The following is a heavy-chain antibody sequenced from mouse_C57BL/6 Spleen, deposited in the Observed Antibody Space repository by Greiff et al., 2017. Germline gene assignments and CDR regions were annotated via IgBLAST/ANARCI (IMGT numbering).Heavy chain of an antibody. CDR3: TTKYYAMDY. V-gene: IGHV14-4*01. Sequence: VQLQQSGAELVRPGASVKLSCTASGFNIKDDYMHWVKQRPEQGLEWIGWIDPENGDTEYASKFQGKATITADTSSNTACLQLSSLTSEDTAVYYCTTKYYAMDYWGQGTSVTVSS. CDR2: IDPENGDT. CDR1: GFNIKDDY. J-gene: IGHJ4*01.